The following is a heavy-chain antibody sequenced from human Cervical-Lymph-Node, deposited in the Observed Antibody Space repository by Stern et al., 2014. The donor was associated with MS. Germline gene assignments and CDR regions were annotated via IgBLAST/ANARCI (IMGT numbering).Heavy chain of an antibody. CDR1: GFSLSTSGVG. CDR3: ARSSLYDFLDF. V-gene: IGHV2-5*02. J-gene: IGHJ4*02. D-gene: IGHD3/OR15-3a*01. CDR2: IYWDDDK. Sequence: QLTLKESGPTLVKPTQNLTLTCTFSGFSLSTSGVGVGWIRQPPGEALEWLALIYWDDDKRYSPSLKSRLTVTKDTSKNQVVLTMANLDPVDTATYYCARSSLYDFLDFWGQGTLVTVSS.